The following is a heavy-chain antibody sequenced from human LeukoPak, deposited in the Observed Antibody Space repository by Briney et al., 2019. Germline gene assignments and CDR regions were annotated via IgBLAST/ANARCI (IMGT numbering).Heavy chain of an antibody. J-gene: IGHJ4*02. CDR1: GFTFGDYA. D-gene: IGHD6-13*01. CDR2: IRSKAYGGTT. V-gene: IGHV3-49*04. CDR3: TSRSALWIAAAV. Sequence: GGSLRLSCTASGFTFGDYAMSWVRQAPGKGLEWVGFIRSKAYGGTTEYAASVKGRFTISRDDSKSIAYLQMNSLKTEDTAVYYCTSRSALWIAAAVWGQGTLVTVSS.